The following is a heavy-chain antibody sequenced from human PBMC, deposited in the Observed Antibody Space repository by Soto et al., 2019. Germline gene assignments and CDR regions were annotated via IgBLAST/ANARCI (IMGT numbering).Heavy chain of an antibody. J-gene: IGHJ6*02. CDR1: GFTFSRYA. D-gene: IGHD3-10*01. Sequence: GGSLRLSCAASGFTFSRYAMHWARQGPGKRLEWVAVISYDGNNKDYADSVKGRFTISRDNSKNTLYLQMNSVRAEDTAVYYCAKDRHDSASHYYYGMDVWGQGTTVTVSS. CDR2: ISYDGNNK. V-gene: IGHV3-30-3*01. CDR3: AKDRHDSASHYYYGMDV.